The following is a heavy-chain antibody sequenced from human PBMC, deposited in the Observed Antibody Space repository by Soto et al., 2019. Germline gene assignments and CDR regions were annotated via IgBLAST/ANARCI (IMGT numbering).Heavy chain of an antibody. D-gene: IGHD3-10*01. CDR1: GGSISSSSYY. J-gene: IGHJ6*02. CDR2: IYYSGST. Sequence: KPSETLSLTCTVSGGSISSSSYYWGWIRQPPGKGLEWIGSIYYSGSTYYNPSLKSRVTISVDTSKNQFSLKLSSVTAADTAVYYCARNKWFGEFANYYYGMDVWGQGTTVTVSS. V-gene: IGHV4-39*01. CDR3: ARNKWFGEFANYYYGMDV.